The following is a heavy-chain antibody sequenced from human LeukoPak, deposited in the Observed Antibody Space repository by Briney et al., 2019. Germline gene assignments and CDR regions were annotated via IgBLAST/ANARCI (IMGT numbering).Heavy chain of an antibody. CDR2: IFPGDTDT. D-gene: IGHD2/OR15-2a*01. CDR1: GYSFTSYW. CDR3: VRQNKRERSFDF. J-gene: IGHJ4*02. V-gene: IGHV5-51*01. Sequence: GESLKISCKGSGYSFTSYWIGWVGQMPGKGLEWMGIIFPGDTDTRYSPSFQGQVTISVDKSLTTASLQWSSLRASDTAIYYCVRQNKRERSFDFWGQGTLISVSS.